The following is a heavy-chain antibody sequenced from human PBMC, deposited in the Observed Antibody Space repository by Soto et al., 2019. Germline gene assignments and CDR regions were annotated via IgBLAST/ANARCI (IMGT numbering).Heavy chain of an antibody. V-gene: IGHV1-18*01. CDR3: ARVFRWSSSSWGFDS. CDR2: ISAYNAHT. Sequence: QVQLVQSGAEVKKPGASVKVSCKASGYTFISYGITWVRQAPGQGLEWMGWISAYNAHTNYGQKFQDRVSLTTDTSTNTSYMEMRSLRSDDTAFYFCARVFRWSSSSWGFDSWDQGTLVTVSS. CDR1: GYTFISYG. J-gene: IGHJ4*02. D-gene: IGHD6-6*01.